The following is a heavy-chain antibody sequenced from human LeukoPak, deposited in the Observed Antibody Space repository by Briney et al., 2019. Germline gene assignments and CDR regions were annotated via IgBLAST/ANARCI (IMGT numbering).Heavy chain of an antibody. D-gene: IGHD3-10*01. CDR3: ARGVRGSPGY. J-gene: IGHJ4*02. CDR2: INHSGST. CDR1: GGSFSGYY. Sequence: PSETLSLTCAVYGGSFSGYYWSWIRQPPGKGLEWIGEINHSGSTNYNPSLKSRVTISVDTSKNQSSLKLSSVTAADTAVYYCARGVRGSPGYWGQGTLVTVSS. V-gene: IGHV4-34*01.